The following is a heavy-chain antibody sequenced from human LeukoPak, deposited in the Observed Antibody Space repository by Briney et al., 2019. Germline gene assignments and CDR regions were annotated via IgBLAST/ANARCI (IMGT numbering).Heavy chain of an antibody. CDR2: INHSGST. V-gene: IGHV4-34*01. Sequence: PSETLSLTCAVYGGSFSGYYWSWIRQPPGKGLEWLGEINHSGSTNYNPSLKSRVTISVDTSKNQFSLKLSSVTSADTAVYYCARGLGPLRIKKYGNWYYYDSSGYYLGWGQGTLVTVSS. CDR3: ARGLGPLRIKKYGNWYYYDSSGYYLG. CDR1: GGSFSGYY. J-gene: IGHJ4*02. D-gene: IGHD3-22*01.